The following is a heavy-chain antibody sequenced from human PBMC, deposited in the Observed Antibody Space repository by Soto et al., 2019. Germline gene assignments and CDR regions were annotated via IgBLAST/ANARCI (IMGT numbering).Heavy chain of an antibody. CDR3: ARVGSPYCSSTSCYRWFDP. CDR1: GGSISSGGYY. V-gene: IGHV4-31*03. J-gene: IGHJ5*02. CDR2: IYYSGST. D-gene: IGHD2-2*02. Sequence: ASETLSLTCTVSGGSISSGGYYWSWIRQHPGKGLEWIGYIYYSGSTYYNPSLKSRVTISVDTSKNQFSLKLSSVTAADTAVYYCARVGSPYCSSTSCYRWFDPWGQGTLVTVSS.